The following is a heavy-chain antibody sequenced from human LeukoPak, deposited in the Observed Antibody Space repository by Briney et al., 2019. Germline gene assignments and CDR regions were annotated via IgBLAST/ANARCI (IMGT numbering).Heavy chain of an antibody. V-gene: IGHV1-2*02. D-gene: IGHD3-10*01. J-gene: IGHJ5*02. Sequence: ASVKVSCKASGYTFTGYYMHWVRQAPGQGLEWMGWINPNSGGTNYARKFQGRVTMTRDTSISTAYMELSRLRSDDTAVYYCARGAITMVRGKEYWFDPWGQGTLVTVSS. CDR2: INPNSGGT. CDR3: ARGAITMVRGKEYWFDP. CDR1: GYTFTGYY.